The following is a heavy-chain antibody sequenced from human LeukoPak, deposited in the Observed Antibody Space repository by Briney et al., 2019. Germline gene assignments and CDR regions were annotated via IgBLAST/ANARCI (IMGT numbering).Heavy chain of an antibody. V-gene: IGHV4-59*01. Sequence: NPSETLPLTCTVSGGSIRSYYWSWIRQPPGKGLEWIGYIYYSGSTNYNPSLRSRVTISVDTSKNQFSLKLSSVTAADTAVYYCARGFVEMATIVGAFDIWGQGTMVTVSS. D-gene: IGHD5-24*01. CDR3: ARGFVEMATIVGAFDI. CDR2: IYYSGST. CDR1: GGSIRSYY. J-gene: IGHJ3*02.